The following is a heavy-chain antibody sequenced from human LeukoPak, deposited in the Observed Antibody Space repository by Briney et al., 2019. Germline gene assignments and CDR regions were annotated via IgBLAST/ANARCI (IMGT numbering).Heavy chain of an antibody. Sequence: ASLKVSCKTSGYTFTGHHIHWLRQAPGQGLEWMGWINPNSGDTSYAPKFLGRVTLTRDTSITTASMELSGLISDDTAVYYCARDGAFDYWGQGTLVTVSS. J-gene: IGHJ4*02. CDR3: ARDGAFDY. CDR2: INPNSGDT. CDR1: GYTFTGHH. V-gene: IGHV1-2*02.